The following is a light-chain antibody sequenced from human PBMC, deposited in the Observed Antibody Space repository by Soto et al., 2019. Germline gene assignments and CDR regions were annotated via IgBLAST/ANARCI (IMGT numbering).Light chain of an antibody. CDR3: QQLNSYPLT. CDR2: AAS. J-gene: IGKJ4*01. Sequence: QLTQSACSLSASVGDRVTITWRASQGISSYLAWYQQKPGKAPKLMIYAASTLQSGVPSRFSGSGSGTEFTLTISSLQPEDFTTYYCQQLNSYPLTLGGGTKVDIK. CDR1: QGISSY. V-gene: IGKV1-9*01.